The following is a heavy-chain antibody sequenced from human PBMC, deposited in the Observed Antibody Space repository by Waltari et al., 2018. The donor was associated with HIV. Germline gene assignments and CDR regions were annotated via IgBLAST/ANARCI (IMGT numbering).Heavy chain of an antibody. V-gene: IGHV3-21*01. J-gene: IGHJ6*02. CDR3: ARSVYSYGYLTYYYGMDV. D-gene: IGHD5-18*01. CDR2: ISSSSSYI. CDR1: GFTFRSYS. Sequence: EVQLVESGGGLVKPGGSLRLSCAASGFTFRSYSMNWVRQAPGKGLEWVSSISSSSSYIYYADSVKGRFTISRDNAKNSLYLQMNSLRAEDTAVYYCARSVYSYGYLTYYYGMDVWGQGTTVTVSS.